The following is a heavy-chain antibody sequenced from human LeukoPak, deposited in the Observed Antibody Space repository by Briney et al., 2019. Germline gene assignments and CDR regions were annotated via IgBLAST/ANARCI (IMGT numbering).Heavy chain of an antibody. Sequence: GGSLRLSCAASGFTFSSKYMNWVRQAPGKGLEWVSVVYSGGNTYYADSVKGRFTISRDSSKNILYLQMNSLRADDTAVYYCARESRVPYSSSWYYFDYWGQGTLVTVSS. V-gene: IGHV3-53*01. J-gene: IGHJ4*02. CDR2: VYSGGNT. CDR3: ARESRVPYSSSWYYFDY. D-gene: IGHD6-13*01. CDR1: GFTFSSKY.